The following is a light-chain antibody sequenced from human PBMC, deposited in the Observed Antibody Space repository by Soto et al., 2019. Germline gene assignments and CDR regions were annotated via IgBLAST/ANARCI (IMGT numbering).Light chain of an antibody. V-gene: IGLV1-40*01. CDR2: DNT. J-gene: IGLJ2*01. CDR1: GSTFGAGYD. Sequence: QAVVTQPPSVSGAPGQGVTISCTGSGSTFGAGYDVHWYQQLPGTAPKLLIYDNTNRPSGVPDRFSGSKSGTSASLAISGLQAEDEADYYCQSYDSSVSVVFGGGTKLTVL. CDR3: QSYDSSVSVV.